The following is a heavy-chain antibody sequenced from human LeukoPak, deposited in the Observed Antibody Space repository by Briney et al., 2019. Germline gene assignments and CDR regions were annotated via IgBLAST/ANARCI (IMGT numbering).Heavy chain of an antibody. CDR2: ISSSSSYI. D-gene: IGHD1-20*01. CDR3: ARDSITGNPSFDY. Sequence: GGSLRLSCAASGFTFSSYSMNWVRQAPGKGLEWVSSISSSSSYIYYADSVKGRFTISRDNAKNSLYLQMNSLRAEDTAVYYCARDSITGNPSFDYWGQGTLVTVSS. CDR1: GFTFSSYS. J-gene: IGHJ4*02. V-gene: IGHV3-21*01.